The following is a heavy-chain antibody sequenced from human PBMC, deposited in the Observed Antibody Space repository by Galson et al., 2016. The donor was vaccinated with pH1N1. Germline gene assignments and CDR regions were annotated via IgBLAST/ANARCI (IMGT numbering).Heavy chain of an antibody. CDR2: IIPIIDIT. D-gene: IGHD3-10*01. J-gene: IGHJ4*02. CDR1: GDTFSKYT. CDR3: ATAHSRSSFRGTDY. Sequence: SVKVFCKASGDTFSKYTIIWVRQAPGQGLEWMGRIIPIIDITNYSQKFQGRLRFTADKSSSTAYMEVNNLRSEDTAFNYCATAHSRSSFRGTDYWGLGTLVTVSS. V-gene: IGHV1-69*02.